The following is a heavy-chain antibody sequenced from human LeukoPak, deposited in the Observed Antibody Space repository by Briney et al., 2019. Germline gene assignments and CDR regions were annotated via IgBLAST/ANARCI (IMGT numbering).Heavy chain of an antibody. J-gene: IGHJ5*02. CDR2: ISGSGGST. D-gene: IGHD3-10*01. CDR1: GFTFSNYG. V-gene: IGHV3-23*01. Sequence: GGSLRLSCAASGFTFSNYGMNWVRQAPGKGLEWVSGISGSGGSTYSADSVKGRFIISRDNSKNMLYLQMNSPRAEDTAVYYCAKDVLLWFGELLPNWFDPWGQGTLVTVSS. CDR3: AKDVLLWFGELLPNWFDP.